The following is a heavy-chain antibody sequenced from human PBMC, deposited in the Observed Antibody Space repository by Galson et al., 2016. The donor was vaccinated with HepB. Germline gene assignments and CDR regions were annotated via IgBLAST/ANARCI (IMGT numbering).Heavy chain of an antibody. J-gene: IGHJ4*02. Sequence: SLRLSCAASGFTFSXXXMNXXXQAXXXGLXXVSXXXPSXXXTXXXDSXKGRFTISRNNAKNSLFLQXNSLRAEDTAVYYCARGGLFTVTLLDYWGLGTLVTVSS. D-gene: IGHD4-11*01. CDR1: GFTFSXXX. CDR3: ARGGLFTVTLLDY. CDR2: XXPSXXXT. V-gene: IGHV3-11*06.